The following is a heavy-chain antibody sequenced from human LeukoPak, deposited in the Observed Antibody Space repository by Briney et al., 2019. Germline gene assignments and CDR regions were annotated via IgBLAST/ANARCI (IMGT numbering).Heavy chain of an antibody. Sequence: GGSLRLSCAASGFTFSSYAMTWVRQTPGKGLEWVSAISGGGGSTYYADFVKGRFTISRDNSKNTLYLQMNSLRAGDTAVYYCARSPAGYCTSTSCPMGYWGQGTLVTVSS. D-gene: IGHD2-2*01. CDR1: GFTFSSYA. CDR3: ARSPAGYCTSTSCPMGY. V-gene: IGHV3-23*01. CDR2: ISGGGGST. J-gene: IGHJ4*02.